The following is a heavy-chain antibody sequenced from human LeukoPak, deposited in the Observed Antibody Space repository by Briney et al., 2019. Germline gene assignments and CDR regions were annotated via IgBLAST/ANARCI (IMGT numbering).Heavy chain of an antibody. D-gene: IGHD1-1*01. J-gene: IGHJ5*02. Sequence: SETLSLTCAVYGGSFSGYYWSWIRQPPGKGLEWIGEINHSGSTNYNPSLKSRVTISVDTSKKQFSPKLSSVTAADTAVYYCAGTSNWFDPGGQGTLVTVSS. V-gene: IGHV4-34*01. CDR2: INHSGST. CDR3: AGTSNWFDP. CDR1: GGSFSGYY.